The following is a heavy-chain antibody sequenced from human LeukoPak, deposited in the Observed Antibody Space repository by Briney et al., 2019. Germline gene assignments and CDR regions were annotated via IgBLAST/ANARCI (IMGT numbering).Heavy chain of an antibody. J-gene: IGHJ4*02. V-gene: IGHV4-39*01. CDR3: ARGANCTNGVCYSYYFDY. CDR1: GGSISSSSYY. Sequence: SETLSLTCTVSGGSISSSSYYWGWIRQPPGKGLEWIGSIYYSGSTYYNPSLKSRVTISVDTSKNQFSLKLSSVTAADTAVYYCARGANCTNGVCYSYYFDYWGQGTLVTVSS. D-gene: IGHD2-8*01. CDR2: IYYSGST.